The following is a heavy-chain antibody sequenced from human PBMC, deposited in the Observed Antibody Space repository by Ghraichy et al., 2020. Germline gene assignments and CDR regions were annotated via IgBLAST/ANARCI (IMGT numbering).Heavy chain of an antibody. Sequence: SETLSLTCAVYGWSFSGYYWNWIRQPPGKGLEWIWEINHSGSTNYNPSPKSRVTISVNTSKNQFSLMLISVTAADTAVLYCARGRRSTSLYVSYYGMDVWGQGTTVTVSS. CDR1: GWSFSGYY. D-gene: IGHD2-2*01. CDR3: ARGRRSTSLYVSYYGMDV. CDR2: INHSGST. V-gene: IGHV4-34*01. J-gene: IGHJ6*02.